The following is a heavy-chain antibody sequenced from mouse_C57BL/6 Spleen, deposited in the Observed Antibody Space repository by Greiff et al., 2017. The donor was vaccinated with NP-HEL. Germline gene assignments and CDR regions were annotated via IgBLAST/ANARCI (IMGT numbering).Heavy chain of an antibody. J-gene: IGHJ1*03. CDR2: IDPETGGT. V-gene: IGHV1-15*01. Sequence: VQLQQSGAELVRPGASVTLSCKASGYTFTDYEMHWVKQTPVHGLEWIGAIDPETGGTAYNQKFKGKAILTADHSSSTAYMELRSLTSEDSAVYYCTGITTVVATRYFDVWGTGTTVTVSS. CDR3: TGITTVVATRYFDV. D-gene: IGHD1-1*01. CDR1: GYTFTDYE.